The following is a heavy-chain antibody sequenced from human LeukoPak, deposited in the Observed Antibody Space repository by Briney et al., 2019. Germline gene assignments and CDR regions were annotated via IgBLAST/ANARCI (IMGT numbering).Heavy chain of an antibody. CDR1: GYSFTSYW. D-gene: IGHD1-26*01. Sequence: GESLKISCRGSGYSFTSYWIGWVRQMPGKGLEGLGGIYPGDSDTRYGPSSQGQVTMSADKSISTAYLQWSSLKASDTAMYYCARRGGSYSLELFAFNIWGQGTMVTVSS. J-gene: IGHJ3*02. V-gene: IGHV5-51*01. CDR2: IYPGDSDT. CDR3: ARRGGSYSLELFAFNI.